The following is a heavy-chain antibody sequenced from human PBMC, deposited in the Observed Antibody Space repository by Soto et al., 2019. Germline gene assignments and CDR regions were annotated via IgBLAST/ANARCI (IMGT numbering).Heavy chain of an antibody. J-gene: IGHJ4*02. CDR3: ARYYFGSGLYFFDY. D-gene: IGHD3-10*01. Sequence: RYSPSLKTRLTITKDTSKSQVVLTMTNMDPVDTATYYCARYYFGSGLYFFDYWGQGTLVTVSS. V-gene: IGHV2-5*01.